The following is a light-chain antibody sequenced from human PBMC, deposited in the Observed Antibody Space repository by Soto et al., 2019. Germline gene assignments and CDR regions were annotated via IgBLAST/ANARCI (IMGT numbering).Light chain of an antibody. CDR2: SNN. CDR1: SSNIGSNT. V-gene: IGLV1-44*01. CDR3: GAWDDSLNGVV. J-gene: IGLJ2*01. Sequence: QSVLTQPPSASGTPGQRVTISCSGSSSNIGSNTVNWYQQLPGTAPKLLIYSNNQRPSGVPDRFSGSKSGTSASLAISGLQSEDEAYYYCGAWDDSLNGVVFGGGTKLTVL.